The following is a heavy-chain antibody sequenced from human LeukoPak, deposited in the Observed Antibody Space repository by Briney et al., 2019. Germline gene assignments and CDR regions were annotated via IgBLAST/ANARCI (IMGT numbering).Heavy chain of an antibody. J-gene: IGHJ4*02. CDR2: INPSGGST. Sequence: ASVKVSCKASGYTFTSYYMHWVRQAPGQGLEWMGIINPSGGSTSYAQKFQGRVTMTRDTSTSTVYMELSSLRSEDTAVYYCAREPQGDMIVVAIDYWGQGTLVTVSS. V-gene: IGHV1-46*01. CDR1: GYTFTSYY. D-gene: IGHD3-22*01. CDR3: AREPQGDMIVVAIDY.